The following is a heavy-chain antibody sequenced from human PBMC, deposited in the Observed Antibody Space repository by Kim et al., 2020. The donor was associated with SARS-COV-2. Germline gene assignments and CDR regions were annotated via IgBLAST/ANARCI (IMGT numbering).Heavy chain of an antibody. D-gene: IGHD3-3*01. J-gene: IGHJ2*01. CDR2: IKQDGSEK. Sequence: GGSLRLSCAASGFTFSSYWMSWVRQAPGKGLEWVANIKQDGSEKYYVDSVKGRFTISRDNAKNSLYLQMNSLRAEDTAVYYCARSYDFWSAHYGGYFDLWGRRTLVTVSS. V-gene: IGHV3-7*01. CDR1: GFTFSSYW. CDR3: ARSYDFWSAHYGGYFDL.